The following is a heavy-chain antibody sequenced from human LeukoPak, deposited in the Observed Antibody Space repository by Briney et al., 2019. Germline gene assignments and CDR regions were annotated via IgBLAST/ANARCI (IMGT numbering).Heavy chain of an antibody. CDR3: ARDKIPTYYDFWSGYYTMRDWFDP. J-gene: IGHJ5*02. CDR2: INPNSGGT. CDR1: GYTFTVYY. Sequence: ASVKVSCKASGYTFTVYYMHWVRQAPGQGLEWMGWINPNSGGTNYAQKFQGRVTMTRDTSISTAYMELSRLRSDDTAVYYCARDKIPTYYDFWSGYYTMRDWFDPWGQGTLVTVSS. V-gene: IGHV1-2*02. D-gene: IGHD3-3*01.